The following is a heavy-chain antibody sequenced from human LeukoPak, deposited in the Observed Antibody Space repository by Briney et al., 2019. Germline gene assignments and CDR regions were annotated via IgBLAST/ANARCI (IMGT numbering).Heavy chain of an antibody. Sequence: GESLKISCKGSGYSLTSYWIGWVRQMPGKGLEWMGIIYPGDSDTRYSPSFQGQVTISADKSISTAYLQWSSLKASDTAMYYCARSNWELDDAFDIWGQGTMVTVSS. CDR1: GYSLTSYW. V-gene: IGHV5-51*01. CDR2: IYPGDSDT. CDR3: ARSNWELDDAFDI. J-gene: IGHJ3*02. D-gene: IGHD1-26*01.